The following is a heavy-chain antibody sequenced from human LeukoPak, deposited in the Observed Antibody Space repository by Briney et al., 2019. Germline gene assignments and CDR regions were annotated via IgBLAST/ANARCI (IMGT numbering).Heavy chain of an antibody. J-gene: IGHJ4*02. Sequence: GGSLRLSCAASGFIFHTYAMGWVRQAPGKGPVWVSAISGGGTRTYYADSVTGRFTISRDNSKNTLYLQMNSLRAEDTAVYYCAKDYYGDYGGVFDYWGQGTLVTVSS. CDR1: GFIFHTYA. D-gene: IGHD4-17*01. CDR2: ISGGGTRT. V-gene: IGHV3-23*01. CDR3: AKDYYGDYGGVFDY.